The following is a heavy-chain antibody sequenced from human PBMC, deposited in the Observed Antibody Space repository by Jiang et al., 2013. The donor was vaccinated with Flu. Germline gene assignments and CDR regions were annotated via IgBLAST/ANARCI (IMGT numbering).Heavy chain of an antibody. V-gene: IGHV1-46*01. CDR1: GYTFTSYY. D-gene: IGHD2-21*02. CDR3: ARAYCGGDCYEDYYYYYGMDV. CDR2: INPSGGST. Sequence: SGAEVKKPGASVKVSCKASGYTFTSYYMHWVRQAPGQGLEWMGIINPSGGSTSYAQKFQGRVTMTRDTSTSTVYMELSSLRSEDTAVYYCARAYCGGDCYEDYYYYYGMDVWGKGTTVTVSS. J-gene: IGHJ6*04.